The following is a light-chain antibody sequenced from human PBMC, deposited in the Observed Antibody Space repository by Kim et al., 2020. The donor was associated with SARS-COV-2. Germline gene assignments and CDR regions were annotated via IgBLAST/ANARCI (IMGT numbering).Light chain of an antibody. CDR1: QSISSY. Sequence: SATVGNRVTITCRASQSISSYLNWYQQKPGKAPNLLICGASSLKSGVPARFSGSGSGTDFALTISSLQPEDFANYYGQQAFITLTFGGGTKVDIK. J-gene: IGKJ4*01. CDR3: QQAFITLT. V-gene: IGKV1-39*01. CDR2: GAS.